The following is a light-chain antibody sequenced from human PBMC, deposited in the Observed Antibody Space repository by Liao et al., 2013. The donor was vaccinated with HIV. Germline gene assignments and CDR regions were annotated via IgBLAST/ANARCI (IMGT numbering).Light chain of an antibody. J-gene: IGLJ2*01. CDR3: QAWDRNTAI. CDR2: QDI. Sequence: SYELTQAPSVSVSPGQTASITCSGDKLGNRYTCWYQQKPGQSPLLVIYQDIYRPSGIPERFSGSNSGNTATLTISGTQPTDEADYYCQAWDRNTAIFGGGTKLTVL. V-gene: IGLV3-1*01. CDR1: KLGNRY.